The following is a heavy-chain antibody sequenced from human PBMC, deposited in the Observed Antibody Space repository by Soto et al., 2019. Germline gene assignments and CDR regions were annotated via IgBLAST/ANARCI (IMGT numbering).Heavy chain of an antibody. V-gene: IGHV5-10-1*01. Sequence: LKISCKGSGYRFTSYWITWVRQMPGKGLEWMGRIDPSDSYTNYSPSFQGHVSMSADKSISTAYLQWSSLKASDTAMYYCARVTGYPNYYGMDVWGQGTTVTVSS. D-gene: IGHD3-9*01. CDR2: IDPSDSYT. CDR1: GYRFTSYW. J-gene: IGHJ6*02. CDR3: ARVTGYPNYYGMDV.